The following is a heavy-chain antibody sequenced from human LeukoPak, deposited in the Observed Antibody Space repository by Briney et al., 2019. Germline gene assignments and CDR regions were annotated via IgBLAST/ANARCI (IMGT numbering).Heavy chain of an antibody. CDR3: AREGMRAAAGKPLTGFDY. J-gene: IGHJ4*02. CDR1: GGSICSGSYY. Sequence: PSETLSLTCTVSGGSICSGSYYWSWIRQPAGKGLEWIGRIYTSGSTNYNPSLKSRVTISVDTSKNQFSLKLSSVTAADTAVYYCAREGMRAAAGKPLTGFDYWGQGTLVTVSS. V-gene: IGHV4-61*02. D-gene: IGHD6-13*01. CDR2: IYTSGST.